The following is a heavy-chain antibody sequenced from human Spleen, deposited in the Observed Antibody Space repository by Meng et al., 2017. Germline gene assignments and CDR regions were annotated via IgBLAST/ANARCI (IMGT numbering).Heavy chain of an antibody. J-gene: IGHJ4*02. D-gene: IGHD4-23*01. Sequence: ESLKISCAASGFSFSSYSMNWVRQAPGKGLEWVSAINGGGTSTYYGDSVKGRFTTSRDNSKDTVYLQLNSLRAEDTAVYYCVKVRGVPGSNDPFDYWGQGTLVTVSS. CDR3: VKVRGVPGSNDPFDY. CDR1: GFSFSSYS. V-gene: IGHV3-23*02. CDR2: INGGGTST.